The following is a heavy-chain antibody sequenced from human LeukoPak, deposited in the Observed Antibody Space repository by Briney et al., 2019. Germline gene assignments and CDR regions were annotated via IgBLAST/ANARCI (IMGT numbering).Heavy chain of an antibody. J-gene: IGHJ6*02. CDR3: AREGVVGAATDYYHGMDV. V-gene: IGHV1-46*01. CDR2: INPSGSRT. CDR1: GYSFTTYY. Sequence: ASLKVSCKASGYSFTTYYIHWVRQAPGQGREWIGVINPSGSRTTYAQKFQGRVTMTRETSTSTVYMELGRLTSDDTAVYYCAREGVVGAATDYYHGMDVWGQGTTVTVSS. D-gene: IGHD2-15*01.